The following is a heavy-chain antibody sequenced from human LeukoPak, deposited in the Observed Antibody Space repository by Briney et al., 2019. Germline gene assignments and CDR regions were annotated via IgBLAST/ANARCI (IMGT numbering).Heavy chain of an antibody. V-gene: IGHV4-34*01. CDR1: GGSFSGYY. D-gene: IGHD1-26*01. CDR3: ARRKVGAPFGY. Sequence: PSETLSLTCAVYGGSFSGYYWSWIRQPPGKGLEWIGSIYYSGSTYYNPSLKSRVTISVDASKNQFSLKLSSVTAADTAVYYCARRKVGAPFGYWGQGNLVTVSS. J-gene: IGHJ4*02. CDR2: IYYSGST.